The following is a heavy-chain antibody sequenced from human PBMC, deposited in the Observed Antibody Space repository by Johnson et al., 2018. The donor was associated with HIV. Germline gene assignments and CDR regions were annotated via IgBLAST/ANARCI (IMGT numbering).Heavy chain of an antibody. CDR1: GFTFSSYD. J-gene: IGHJ3*02. CDR2: IGPTGDT. Sequence: EMQLVESGGGLVQPGGSLRLSCAASGFTFSSYDMHWVRQATGKGLEWVSAIGPTGDTYYPGSVKGRFTISRDNAKNSLYLQMNSLRAEDTALYYCAKDSRPQTFDIWGQGTMVTVSS. V-gene: IGHV3-13*01. CDR3: AKDSRPQTFDI.